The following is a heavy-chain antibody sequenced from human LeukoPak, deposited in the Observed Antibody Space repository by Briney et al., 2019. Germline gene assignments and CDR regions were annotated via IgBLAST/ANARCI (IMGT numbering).Heavy chain of an antibody. CDR1: GFTFSSYS. V-gene: IGHV3-33*06. D-gene: IGHD1-1*01. CDR3: AKDTSPWKGFYFDY. Sequence: GGSLRLSCAASGFTFSSYSMNWVRQAPGKGLEWVAVIWYDGSNKYYADSVKGRFTISRDNSKNTLYLQMNSLRAEDTAVYYCAKDTSPWKGFYFDYWGQGTLVTVSS. CDR2: IWYDGSNK. J-gene: IGHJ4*02.